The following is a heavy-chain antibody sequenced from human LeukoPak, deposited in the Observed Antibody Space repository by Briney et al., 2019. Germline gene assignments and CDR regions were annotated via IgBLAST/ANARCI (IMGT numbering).Heavy chain of an antibody. CDR3: AKDPSYYGSTSNNDY. J-gene: IGHJ4*02. Sequence: GGSLRLSCAASGFTVRNKYMIWVRQAPGKGLEWVSTINTSGATTYYADSVKGRFTISRDNSKNTLYLQMNSLRAVDTAVYYCAKDPSYYGSTSNNDYWGQGTLVTVSS. CDR1: GFTVRNKY. V-gene: IGHV3-23*01. CDR2: INTSGATT. D-gene: IGHD3-10*01.